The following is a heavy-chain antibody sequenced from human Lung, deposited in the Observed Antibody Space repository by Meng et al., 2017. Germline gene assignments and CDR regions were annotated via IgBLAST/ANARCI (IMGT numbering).Heavy chain of an antibody. V-gene: IGHV3-23*01. CDR3: VRRIEYSSSSGY. D-gene: IGHD6-6*01. CDR1: GFTFSSYA. Sequence: EVQLLESGGGLVQPGGSPRLSCVASGFTFSSYAMTWVRQAPGKGLEWVSSISGSGGSTYYADSVRGRFTISRDNSKNTVYLQMNSLRAEDTAIYYCVRRIEYSSSSGYGGQGTLVTVS. CDR2: ISGSGGST. J-gene: IGHJ4*02.